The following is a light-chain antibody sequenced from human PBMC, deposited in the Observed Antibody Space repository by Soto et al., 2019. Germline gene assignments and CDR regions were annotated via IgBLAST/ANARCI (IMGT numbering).Light chain of an antibody. CDR3: SSYKSSSTV. J-gene: IGLJ1*01. CDR1: SSDVGNYKY. V-gene: IGLV2-14*01. Sequence: QSALTQPASVSGSPGQSITISCTGTSSDVGNYKYVSWYQQHPGKAPKLMIYEVSNRPSGVSNRFSGSKSGNTASLTISGLQAEDEADYYCSSYKSSSTVFGTGTKLTVL. CDR2: EVS.